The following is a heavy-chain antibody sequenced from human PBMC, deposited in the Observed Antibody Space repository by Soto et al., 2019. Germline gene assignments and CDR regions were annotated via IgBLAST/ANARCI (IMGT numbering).Heavy chain of an antibody. Sequence: ASVKVSCKASGYPFRNYGINWLRQAPGQGLEWMGWISAYNGNTQYAQNLRGRVTVTTDTSTNTAYMELTSLRSDDTAVYYCARDRRLGAGVWFDPWGQGTPVTVSS. CDR3: ARDRRLGAGVWFDP. J-gene: IGHJ5*02. V-gene: IGHV1-18*01. CDR2: ISAYNGNT. CDR1: GYPFRNYG. D-gene: IGHD6-13*01.